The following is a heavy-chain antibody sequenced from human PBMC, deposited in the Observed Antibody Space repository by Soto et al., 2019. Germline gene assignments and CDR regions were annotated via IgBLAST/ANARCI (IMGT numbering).Heavy chain of an antibody. Sequence: PGGSLRLSCVGSGFTHSFSTYAMSWVRQAPGKGLEWVAGISAISGSTYYVDSVKGRFTISRDNPKDTLYLQMNSLRAEDTAVYYCAKDETKWLRLDGFHIWGQGTMVTVSS. D-gene: IGHD5-12*01. V-gene: IGHV3-23*01. CDR2: ISAISGST. CDR1: GFTHSFSTYA. J-gene: IGHJ3*02. CDR3: AKDETKWLRLDGFHI.